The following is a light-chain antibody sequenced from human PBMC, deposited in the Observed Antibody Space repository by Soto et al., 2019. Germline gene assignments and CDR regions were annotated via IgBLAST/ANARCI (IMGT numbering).Light chain of an antibody. Sequence: DIQLTQSPSTLSASVGDRVTITCRASQSINSWLAWYQQKPGKAPKLLVYKASSLESGVPSRFSGSGSGTEFTLTISTLQPADFATYYCQQYDAYPLTFGGGTKVEI. CDR2: KAS. V-gene: IGKV1-5*03. CDR1: QSINSW. CDR3: QQYDAYPLT. J-gene: IGKJ4*01.